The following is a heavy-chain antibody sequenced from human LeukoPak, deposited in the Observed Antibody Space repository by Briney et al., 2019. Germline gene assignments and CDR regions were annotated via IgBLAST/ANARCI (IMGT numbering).Heavy chain of an antibody. CDR1: GFTFSSYE. V-gene: IGHV3-48*03. J-gene: IGHJ1*01. Sequence: GGSLRLSCAASGFTFSSYEMNWVRQAPGKGLEWVSYISSSGSTIYYADSVKGRFPISRDNAKNSLYLQMNSLRAEDTAVYYCARGGPHLIVVVVAATSYFQHWGQGTLVTVSS. D-gene: IGHD2-15*01. CDR3: ARGGPHLIVVVVAATSYFQH. CDR2: ISSSGSTI.